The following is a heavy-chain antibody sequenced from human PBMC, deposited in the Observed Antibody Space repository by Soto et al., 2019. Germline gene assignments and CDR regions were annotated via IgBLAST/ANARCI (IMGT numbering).Heavy chain of an antibody. CDR3: ARRQDYYDSSGYYNDAFDI. CDR1: GGSMSSSSYY. D-gene: IGHD3-22*01. V-gene: IGHV4-39*01. Sequence: SETLSLTCSVSGGSMSSSSYYWGWIRQPPGKGLEWIGNVYHSGSTYYNPSLKSRLTISVHPSKNQFSLTLNSVTAADTAVYYCARRQDYYDSSGYYNDAFDIWGQGTVVT. J-gene: IGHJ3*02. CDR2: VYHSGST.